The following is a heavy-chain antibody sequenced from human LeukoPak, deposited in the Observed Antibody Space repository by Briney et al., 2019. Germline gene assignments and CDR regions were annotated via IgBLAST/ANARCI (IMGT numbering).Heavy chain of an antibody. V-gene: IGHV4-59*01. Sequence: XSXXXXPPGKGLEWIGYIYYSGSTNYNPSLKSRVTISVDTSKNQFSLKLSSVTAADTAVYYCARDLGYSSTDYWGQGTLVTVSS. CDR2: IYYSGST. CDR3: ARDLGYSSTDY. J-gene: IGHJ4*02. D-gene: IGHD6-13*01.